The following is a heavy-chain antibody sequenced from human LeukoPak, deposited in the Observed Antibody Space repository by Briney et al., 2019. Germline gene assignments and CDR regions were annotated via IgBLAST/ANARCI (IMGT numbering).Heavy chain of an antibody. V-gene: IGHV3-23*01. CDR1: GFTFSSYA. CDR2: INNNGGST. J-gene: IGHJ4*02. Sequence: GGSLRLSCAASGFTFSSYAMSWVRQAPGKGLEWVSTINNNGGSTSYADSVKGRFTISRDNSKSTLCLQMNSLRAEDTAVYYCAKQLGYCSDGSCYFPYWGQGTLVTVSS. CDR3: AKQLGYCSDGSCYFPY. D-gene: IGHD2-15*01.